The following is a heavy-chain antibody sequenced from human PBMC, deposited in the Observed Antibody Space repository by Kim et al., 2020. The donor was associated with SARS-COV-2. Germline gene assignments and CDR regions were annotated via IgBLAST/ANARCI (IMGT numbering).Heavy chain of an antibody. D-gene: IGHD1-20*01. CDR2: IYRNGTT. Sequence: GGSLRLSCAASEFSVSTKTMTWVRQTPGKGLEWVSIIYRNGTTYYADPVKGRFTTSRDTSKNTLYLQMDNLRADDTAVYYCAGDNYNNYWYKYWGQGTLVTVSA. V-gene: IGHV3-53*01. J-gene: IGHJ4*02. CDR1: EFSVSTKT. CDR3: AGDNYNNYWYKY.